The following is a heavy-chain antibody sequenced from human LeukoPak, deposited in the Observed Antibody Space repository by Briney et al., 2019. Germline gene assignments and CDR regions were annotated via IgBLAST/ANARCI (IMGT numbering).Heavy chain of an antibody. CDR3: ARTTKEFDILTGYYFDY. CDR2: IYRGGST. D-gene: IGHD3-9*01. Sequence: GGSLRLSCAASGFTVSSNYMSWVRQAPGKGLEWVSVIYRGGSTYYAVSVKGRFTISRDNSKNTLSLQMNSLRAVDTAVYYCARTTKEFDILTGYYFDYWGQGTLVTVSS. J-gene: IGHJ4*02. V-gene: IGHV3-53*01. CDR1: GFTVSSNY.